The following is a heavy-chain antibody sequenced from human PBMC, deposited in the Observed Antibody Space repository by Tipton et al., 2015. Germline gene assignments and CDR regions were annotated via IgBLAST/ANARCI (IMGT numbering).Heavy chain of an antibody. CDR3: ARAPVVAATPEYPYYYYGMDV. J-gene: IGHJ6*02. CDR1: GGSISSSNW. CDR2: IYHSGNT. V-gene: IGHV4-4*02. D-gene: IGHD2-15*01. Sequence: TLSLTCAVSGGSISSSNWWSWVRQPPGKKLEWIGEIYHSGNTNYNPSLKSRVTISVDKSKNQFSLKLSSVTAADTAVYYCARAPVVAATPEYPYYYYGMDVWGQGTTVTVSS.